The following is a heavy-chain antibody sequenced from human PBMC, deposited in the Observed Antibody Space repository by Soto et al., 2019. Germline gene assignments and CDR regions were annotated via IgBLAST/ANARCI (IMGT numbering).Heavy chain of an antibody. CDR1: GGSISSSSYY. CDR3: AIGSTYYYDSSGYTY. V-gene: IGHV4-39*01. Sequence: SETLSLTCTVSGGSISSSSYYWGWIRQPPGKGLEWIGSIYYSGSTYYNPSLKSRVTISVDTSKNQFSLKLSSVTAADTAVYYCAIGSTYYYDSSGYTYWGQGTLVTVSS. CDR2: IYYSGST. J-gene: IGHJ4*02. D-gene: IGHD3-22*01.